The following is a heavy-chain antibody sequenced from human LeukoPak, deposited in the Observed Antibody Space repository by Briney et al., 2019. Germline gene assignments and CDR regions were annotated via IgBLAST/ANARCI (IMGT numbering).Heavy chain of an antibody. CDR2: ISGSGGST. J-gene: IGHJ6*02. CDR1: GFTFSSYA. Sequence: GGSLRLSCAASGFTFSSYAVSWVRQAPGKGLEWVSAISGSGGSTYYADSVKGRFTISRDNSKNTLYLQMNSLRAEDTAVYYCAKDRRSHIVVVTAIAPRYGMDVWGQGTTVTVSS. CDR3: AKDRRSHIVVVTAIAPRYGMDV. D-gene: IGHD2-21*02. V-gene: IGHV3-23*01.